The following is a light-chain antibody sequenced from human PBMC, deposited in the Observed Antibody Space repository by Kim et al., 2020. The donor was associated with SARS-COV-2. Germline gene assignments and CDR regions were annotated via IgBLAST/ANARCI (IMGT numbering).Light chain of an antibody. CDR1: QSVSSH. Sequence: SQGERATLSCRASQSVSSHLAWYQQKPGQAPRLLIYGASTRATGIPARFSGSGSGTDFTLTIGSLQSEDFATYYCQQYNNWPPWTFGQGTKVDIK. J-gene: IGKJ1*01. CDR2: GAS. CDR3: QQYNNWPPWT. V-gene: IGKV3-15*01.